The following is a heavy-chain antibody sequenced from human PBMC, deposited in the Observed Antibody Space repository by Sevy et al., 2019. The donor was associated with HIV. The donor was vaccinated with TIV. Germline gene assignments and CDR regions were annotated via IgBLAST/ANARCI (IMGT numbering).Heavy chain of an antibody. CDR2: IKQDGSEK. J-gene: IGHJ4*02. Sequence: GGSLRLSCAASGFTFSSYWMSWVRQAPGKGLEWVANIKQDGSEKYYVDSVKGRFTISRDNAKKSLYLQMNSLRAEDTAVYYCARGVVVPAAPYFDYWGQGTLVTVSS. V-gene: IGHV3-7*01. CDR3: ARGVVVPAAPYFDY. CDR1: GFTFSSYW. D-gene: IGHD2-2*01.